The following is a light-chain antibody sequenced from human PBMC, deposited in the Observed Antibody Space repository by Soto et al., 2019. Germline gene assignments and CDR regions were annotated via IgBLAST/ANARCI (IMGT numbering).Light chain of an antibody. V-gene: IGLV2-14*01. J-gene: IGLJ3*02. CDR2: QVS. CDR3: SSYTSISTRV. Sequence: QSALTQPAFVSGSLGQSITISCTGTRSDVGSYNYVSWYQQHPGKAPKLMIYQVSNRPSGVSNRFSGSKSGNTASLTISGLQAEDEANYYCSSYTSISTRVFGGGTQLTDL. CDR1: RSDVGSYNY.